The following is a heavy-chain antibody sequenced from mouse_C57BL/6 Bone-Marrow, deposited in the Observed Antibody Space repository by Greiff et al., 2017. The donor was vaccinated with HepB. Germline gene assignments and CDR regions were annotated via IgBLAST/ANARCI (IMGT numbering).Heavy chain of an antibody. D-gene: IGHD6-2*01. CDR2: INPGSGGT. Sequence: QVQLQQSGAELVRPGTSVKVSCKASGYAFTNYLIEWVKQRPGQGLEWIGVINPGSGGTNYNEKFKGKATLTADKSSSTAYMQLSSLTSEDSAVYFCARSAVVSIGAWFAYWGQGTLVTVSA. CDR1: GYAFTNYL. CDR3: ARSAVVSIGAWFAY. J-gene: IGHJ3*01. V-gene: IGHV1-54*01.